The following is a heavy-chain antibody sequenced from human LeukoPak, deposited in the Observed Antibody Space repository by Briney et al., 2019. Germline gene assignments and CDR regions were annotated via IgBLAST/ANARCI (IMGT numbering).Heavy chain of an antibody. CDR1: GLTFSIFA. J-gene: IGHJ3*02. CDR2: ITAGGGSI. D-gene: IGHD5-12*01. CDR3: AKRPYDAPGAFDI. Sequence: QPGGSLRLSCAASGLTFSIFAMSWVRQAPGKGLEWVTSITAGGGSIYYADSVKGRFTISRDNSKSTLYLQMNSLRADDTAVYYCAKRPYDAPGAFDIWGQGTMATVSS. V-gene: IGHV3-23*01.